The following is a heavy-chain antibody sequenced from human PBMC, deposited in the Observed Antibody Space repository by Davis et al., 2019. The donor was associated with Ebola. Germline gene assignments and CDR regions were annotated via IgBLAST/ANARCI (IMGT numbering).Heavy chain of an antibody. V-gene: IGHV1-69*13. CDR1: GGTFSSYA. CDR2: IIPIFGTA. D-gene: IGHD2-2*01. CDR3: ASRGSSTLLGMDV. Sequence: SVKVSCKASGGTFSSYAISWVRQAPGQGLEWMGGIIPIFGTANYAQKFQGRVTITADESTSTAYTELSSLRSEDTAVYYCASRGSSTLLGMDVWGQGTTVTVSS. J-gene: IGHJ6*02.